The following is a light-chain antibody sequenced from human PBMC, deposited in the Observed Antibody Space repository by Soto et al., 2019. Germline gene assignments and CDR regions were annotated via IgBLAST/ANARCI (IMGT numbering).Light chain of an antibody. CDR2: KVS. J-gene: IGLJ3*02. V-gene: IGLV2-14*01. CDR3: SSYTTSRSWV. Sequence: QSALTQPASVSESPGQSITISCTGTNSDVGAYNYVSWYQQHPGKAPKLMIYKVSNRPSGVSDRFSGSKSGYTASLTISWLQAEDEADYYCSSYTTSRSWVFGGWTQVTVL. CDR1: NSDVGAYNY.